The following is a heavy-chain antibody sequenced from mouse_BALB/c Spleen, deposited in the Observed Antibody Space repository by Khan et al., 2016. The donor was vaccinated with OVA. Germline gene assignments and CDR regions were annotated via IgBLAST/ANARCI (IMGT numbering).Heavy chain of an antibody. CDR3: ARAYYRSDGYYAMDY. V-gene: IGHV2-6-4*01. Sequence: VQLQESGPGLVAPSQSLSITCTVSGFSLSRYNIHWVRQPPGKGLEWLGMIWGGGGTDYNSTLKSRLSISKDNSKSQVFLKKNSLQTDDSAMYYCARAYYRSDGYYAMDYWGQGTSVTVSS. CDR2: IWGGGGT. J-gene: IGHJ4*01. D-gene: IGHD2-14*01. CDR1: GFSLSRYN.